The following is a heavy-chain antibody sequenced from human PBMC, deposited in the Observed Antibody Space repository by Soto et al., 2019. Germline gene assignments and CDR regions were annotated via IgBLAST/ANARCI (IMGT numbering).Heavy chain of an antibody. CDR1: GAIVTSGENY. J-gene: IGHJ3*01. Sequence: SETLSLTCSVSGAIVTSGENYWSWVRQPPGKGLEWLGYIYDSGVTSYTPALKSRVTLSLDRPNNQVSLKLRSVTAADTAVYFCVRDLAHGYTGNVWXHGTLVTVSS. D-gene: IGHD5-18*01. CDR2: IYDSGVT. CDR3: VRDLAHGYTGNV. V-gene: IGHV4-30-4*08.